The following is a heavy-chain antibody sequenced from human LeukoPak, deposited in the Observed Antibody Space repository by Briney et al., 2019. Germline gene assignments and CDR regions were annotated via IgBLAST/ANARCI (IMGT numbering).Heavy chain of an antibody. CDR1: GYTFTSYA. CDR2: INTNTGNP. CDR3: ARSYYDSSGYYPQFDAFDI. V-gene: IGHV7-4-1*02. D-gene: IGHD3-22*01. J-gene: IGHJ3*02. Sequence: EASVKVSCEASGYTFTSYAMNWVRQAPGQGLEWMGWINTNTGNPTYAQGFTGRFVFSLDTSVSTAYLQISSLKAEDTAVYYCARSYYDSSGYYPQFDAFDIWGQGTMVTVSS.